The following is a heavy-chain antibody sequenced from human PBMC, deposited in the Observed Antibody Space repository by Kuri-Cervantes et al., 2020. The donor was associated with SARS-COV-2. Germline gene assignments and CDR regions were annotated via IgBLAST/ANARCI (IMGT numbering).Heavy chain of an antibody. V-gene: IGHV3-23*03. J-gene: IGHJ6*02. CDR3: AKDLGDYGMDV. Sequence: GESLKISCAASGFTFSSYAMSWVRQAPGKGLEWVSVIYSGGSSTYYADSVKGRFTISRDNSKNTLYLQMNSLRAEDTAVYYCAKDLGDYGMDVWGQGTTVPSP. D-gene: IGHD3-16*01. CDR1: GFTFSSYA. CDR2: IYSGGSST.